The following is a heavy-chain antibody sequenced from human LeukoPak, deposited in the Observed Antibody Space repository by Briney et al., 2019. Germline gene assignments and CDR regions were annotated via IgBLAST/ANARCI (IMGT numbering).Heavy chain of an antibody. CDR1: GFTFSSYA. CDR3: ARDPGYCSGGSCLRFDY. Sequence: GGSLRLSCAASGFTFSSYAMSWVRQAPGKGLEWVSAISGSGGSTYYADSVKGRFTISRDNAKKSLYLELNSLRDDDTAVYYCARDPGYCSGGSCLRFDYWGQGTLVSVSS. J-gene: IGHJ4*02. D-gene: IGHD2-15*01. V-gene: IGHV3-23*01. CDR2: ISGSGGST.